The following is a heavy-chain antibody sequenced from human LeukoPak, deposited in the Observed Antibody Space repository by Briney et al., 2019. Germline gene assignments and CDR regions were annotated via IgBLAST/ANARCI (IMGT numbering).Heavy chain of an antibody. D-gene: IGHD5-24*01. CDR1: GGSISSGGYY. V-gene: IGHV4-31*03. J-gene: IGHJ3*02. CDR2: IYYSGST. Sequence: SETLSLTCTVSGGSISSGGYYWSWIRQHPGKGLEWIGYIYYSGSTYYNPSLKSRVTISVDTSKNQFSLKLSSVTAADTAVYYCARVSPSEWMATTNAFDIWGQGTMVTVSS. CDR3: ARVSPSEWMATTNAFDI.